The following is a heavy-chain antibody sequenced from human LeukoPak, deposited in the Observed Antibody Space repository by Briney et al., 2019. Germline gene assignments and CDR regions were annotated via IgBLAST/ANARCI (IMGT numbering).Heavy chain of an antibody. Sequence: PGGSLRLSCAASGFSFSTYWMSWVRQAPGKGLEWVAAINQDGSEKYYVDSVKGRFTISRGNAKNSLYLQMNSLRAEDTAVYYCAREGFDSYGTTKDAFDVWGQGTMVTVSS. CDR2: INQDGSEK. J-gene: IGHJ3*01. CDR1: GFSFSTYW. CDR3: AREGFDSYGTTKDAFDV. D-gene: IGHD5-18*01. V-gene: IGHV3-7*05.